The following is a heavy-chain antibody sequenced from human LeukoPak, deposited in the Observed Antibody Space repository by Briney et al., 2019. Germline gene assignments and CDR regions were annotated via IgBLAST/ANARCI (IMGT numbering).Heavy chain of an antibody. J-gene: IGHJ4*02. V-gene: IGHV1-18*01. Sequence: ASVKVSCKASGYTFTSYGISWVRQAPGQGLEWMGWISAYNGNTNYAQKLQGRVTMTTDTSTSTAYMELRSPRSDDTAVYYCARGLLRFLEWLPDGFDYWGQGTLVTVSS. CDR3: ARGLLRFLEWLPDGFDY. CDR1: GYTFTSYG. D-gene: IGHD3-3*01. CDR2: ISAYNGNT.